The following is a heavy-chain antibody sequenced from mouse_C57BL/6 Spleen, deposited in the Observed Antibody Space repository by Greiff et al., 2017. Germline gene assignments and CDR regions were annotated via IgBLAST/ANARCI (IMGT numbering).Heavy chain of an antibody. Sequence: QVQLQQPGTELVKPGASVKLSCKASGYTFTSYWMHWVQQMPGQGLEWIGNINPSNGGTNYNEKFKSKATPTVDKSSSTAYMQLSSLTSEDSAVYYCARYYGRVLYAMDYWGQGTSVTVSS. CDR2: INPSNGGT. CDR3: ARYYGRVLYAMDY. J-gene: IGHJ4*01. V-gene: IGHV1-53*01. CDR1: GYTFTSYW. D-gene: IGHD1-1*01.